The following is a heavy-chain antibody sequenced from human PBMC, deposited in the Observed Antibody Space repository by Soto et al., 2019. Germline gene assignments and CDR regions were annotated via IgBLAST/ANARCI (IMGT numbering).Heavy chain of an antibody. D-gene: IGHD5-12*01. J-gene: IGHJ6*02. Sequence: ASETLSLTCTVSGGSGRSDGYYWSWIRQPPGKGLEWIGFISNSGNTKFNPSLKSRVTISLDTSKNQFSLRLTSVTAADTAVYYCASEIPSDGYDFASGAMRXWGQGTTVTVS. CDR1: GGSGRSDGYY. CDR3: ASEIPSDGYDFASGAMRX. V-gene: IGHV4-61*08. CDR2: ISNSGNT.